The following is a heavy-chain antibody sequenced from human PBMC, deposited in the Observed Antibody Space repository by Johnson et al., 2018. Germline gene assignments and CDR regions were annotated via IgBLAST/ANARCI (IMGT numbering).Heavy chain of an antibody. J-gene: IGHJ3*02. CDR1: GFTFRIYW. CDR2: IKQDASEN. Sequence: VQLVQSGGGLVQPGGSLRLSCAASGFTFRIYWMSWVRQAPGKGLEWVANIKQDASENYYVDSMKGGFTISRDNANNPLYLQMNSLRAEDTAIYFGARGGGTVTTSPGDAFDIWGQGTMVTVSS. CDR3: ARGGGTVTTSPGDAFDI. D-gene: IGHD4-11*01. V-gene: IGHV3-7*01.